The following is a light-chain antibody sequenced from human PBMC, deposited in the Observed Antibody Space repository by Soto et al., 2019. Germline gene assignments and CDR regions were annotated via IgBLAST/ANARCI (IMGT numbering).Light chain of an antibody. J-gene: IGKJ1*01. CDR3: QQYGGSVPWT. V-gene: IGKV3-20*01. Sequence: EIVMTQSPATLAVSPGEGTTISCWASQSISTRLGWHQQKPGQAPRLLIYGASSRATGIPDRFSGSGSGTDFTLTITRLEPEDFAVYYCQQYGGSVPWTFGQGTKVDIK. CDR1: QSISTR. CDR2: GAS.